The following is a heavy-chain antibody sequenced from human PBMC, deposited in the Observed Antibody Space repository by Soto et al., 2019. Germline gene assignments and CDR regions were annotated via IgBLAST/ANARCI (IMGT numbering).Heavy chain of an antibody. Sequence: QVQLVQSGAEVKKPGASVKVSCKASGYTLSSYGITWVRQAPGQGLEWVGWMSAYTGNTDYAQKFQGRVTMTTDTSTRTANMELRSLGADDTAVYYCARGPAAVGIVGAAVSDYWGQGTLVSVSS. CDR3: ARGPAAVGIVGAAVSDY. CDR1: GYTLSSYG. J-gene: IGHJ4*02. CDR2: MSAYTGNT. V-gene: IGHV1-18*01. D-gene: IGHD2-2*03.